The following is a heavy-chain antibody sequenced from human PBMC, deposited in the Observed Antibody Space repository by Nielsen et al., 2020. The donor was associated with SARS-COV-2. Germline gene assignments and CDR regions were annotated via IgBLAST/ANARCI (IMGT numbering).Heavy chain of an antibody. D-gene: IGHD6-19*01. CDR1: GYSFTTYA. Sequence: ASVKVSCKASGYSFTTYAIHWARQAPGQRLEWMGWINADNGNTRYSQEFQGRVTLNRDTSANTAYMELSSLSSEDTAVYYCARITPRSGRDYWGQGTLVTVSS. V-gene: IGHV1-3*01. CDR2: INADNGNT. CDR3: ARITPRSGRDY. J-gene: IGHJ4*02.